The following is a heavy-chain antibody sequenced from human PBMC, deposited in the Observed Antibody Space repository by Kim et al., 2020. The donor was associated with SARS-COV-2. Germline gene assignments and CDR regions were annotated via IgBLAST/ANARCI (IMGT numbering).Heavy chain of an antibody. CDR2: IIPMFGTT. CDR1: GGIFSSFA. D-gene: IGHD1-26*01. J-gene: IGHJ4*02. CDR3: ARSNFPSGVAQYYFEY. Sequence: SVKVSCKASGGIFSSFAFSWVRQAPGLGLEWMAGIIPMFGTTNYAQQFQGRVTITADKATSTAYMELSSLTSEDTAVYYCARSNFPSGVAQYYFEYWGQ. V-gene: IGHV1-69*06.